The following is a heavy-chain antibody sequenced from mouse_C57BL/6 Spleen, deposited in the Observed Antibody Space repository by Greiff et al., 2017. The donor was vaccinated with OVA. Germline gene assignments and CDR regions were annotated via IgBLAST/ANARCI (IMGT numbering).Heavy chain of an antibody. J-gene: IGHJ3*01. V-gene: IGHV1-82*01. CDR3: ARSITTVVGRFAY. CDR2: IYPGDGDT. CDR1: GYAFSSSW. Sequence: VQLQQPGTELVKPGASVKISCKASGYAFSSSWMNWVKQRPGKGLEWIGRIYPGDGDTNYNGKFKGKATLTADKSSSTAYMQLSSLTSEDSAVYFCARSITTVVGRFAYWGQGTLVTVSA. D-gene: IGHD1-1*01.